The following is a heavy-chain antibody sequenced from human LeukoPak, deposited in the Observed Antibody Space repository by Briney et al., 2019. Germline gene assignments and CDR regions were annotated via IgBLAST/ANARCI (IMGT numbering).Heavy chain of an antibody. CDR1: GFTFSSYE. CDR2: ISSSGSTI. Sequence: PGGSLRLSCAASGFTFSSYEMNWVRQAPGKGLEWVSYISSSGSTICYADSVKGRFTISRDNAKNSLYLQMNSLRAEDTAVYYCARDLQPTLWSNSDYWGQGTLVTVSS. CDR3: ARDLQPTLWSNSDY. D-gene: IGHD1-1*01. V-gene: IGHV3-48*03. J-gene: IGHJ4*02.